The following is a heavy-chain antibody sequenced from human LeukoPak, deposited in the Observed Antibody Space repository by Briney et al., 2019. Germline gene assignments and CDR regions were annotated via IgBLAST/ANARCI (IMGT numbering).Heavy chain of an antibody. CDR1: GFTFTTYW. V-gene: IGHV3-74*01. J-gene: IGHJ4*02. Sequence: PGGSLRLSCVASGFTFTTYWMHWVRQAPGTGLVWVSRINGDGSNSNYADSVKGRFTISRDNARNTLYLQMNGLRAEDTALYYCARTSPTSHFDFRGQGTLVTVSS. CDR3: ARTSPTSHFDF. D-gene: IGHD3-16*01. CDR2: INGDGSNS.